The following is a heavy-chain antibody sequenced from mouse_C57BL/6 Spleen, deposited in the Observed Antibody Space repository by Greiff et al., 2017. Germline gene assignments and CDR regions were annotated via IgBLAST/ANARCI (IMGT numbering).Heavy chain of an antibody. CDR3: ARVDYGIPFAY. CDR2: IYPTDGNT. CDR1: GYTFTSYW. J-gene: IGHJ3*01. D-gene: IGHD1-1*02. V-gene: IGHV1-52*01. Sequence: QVQLQQPGAELVRPGSSVKLSCKASGYTFTSYWMHWVKQRPIQGLAWIGNIYPTDGNTHYNEKFKDKATLTVDKSSSTAYMQLSSLTSEDSAVYYCARVDYGIPFAYWGQGTLVTVSA.